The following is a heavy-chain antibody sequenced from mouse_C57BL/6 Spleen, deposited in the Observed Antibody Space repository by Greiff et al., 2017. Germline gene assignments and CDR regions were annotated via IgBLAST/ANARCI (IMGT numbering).Heavy chain of an antibody. Sequence: QLKQSVAELVRPGASVKLSCTASGFNIKNTYMHWVKQRPEQGLEWIGRIDPANGNTKYAPKFQGTATITADTSSNTAYLQLSSLTSEDTAIYYCARGGGGSKGYYYAMDYWGQGTSVTVAS. CDR3: ARGGGGSKGYYYAMDY. V-gene: IGHV14-3*01. CDR2: IDPANGNT. CDR1: GFNIKNTY. J-gene: IGHJ4*01. D-gene: IGHD1-1*01.